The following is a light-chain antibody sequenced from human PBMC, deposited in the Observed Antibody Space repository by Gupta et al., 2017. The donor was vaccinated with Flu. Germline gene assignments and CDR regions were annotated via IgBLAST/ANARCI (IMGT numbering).Light chain of an antibody. V-gene: IGKV3-15*01. Sequence: EIVMTQSPATLSVSPGERATLSCRASQSVSGNLAWYQQKPGQAPRLLIYGASTRETGIPARFGGSGSGKQYTLTISSRQSEDFAVYYCQQNDNWPPWTFGQGTKVEIK. CDR3: QQNDNWPPWT. J-gene: IGKJ1*01. CDR2: GAS. CDR1: QSVSGN.